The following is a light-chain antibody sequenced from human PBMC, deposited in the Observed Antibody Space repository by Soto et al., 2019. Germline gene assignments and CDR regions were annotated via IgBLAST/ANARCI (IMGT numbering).Light chain of an antibody. CDR3: QQRSNWPPIT. Sequence: EIVLTQSPATLSLSPGERSTLSCMASQSVSSYLAWYQQKPGQAPRLLIYDASNRATGIPARFSGSGSGTDFTLTISSLEPEDFAVYYCQQRSNWPPITVGQGTRLEIK. CDR1: QSVSSY. J-gene: IGKJ5*01. V-gene: IGKV3-11*01. CDR2: DAS.